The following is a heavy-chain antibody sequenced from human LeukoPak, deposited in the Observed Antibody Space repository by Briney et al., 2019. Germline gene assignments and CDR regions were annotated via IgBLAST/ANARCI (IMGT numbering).Heavy chain of an antibody. CDR3: ARGYSGYDLFYYYYYGMDV. D-gene: IGHD5-12*01. J-gene: IGHJ6*02. CDR1: GGSISSYY. Sequence: SETLSLTCTVSGGSISSYYWSWIRQHPGKGLEWIGYIYYSGSTYYNPSLKSRVTISVDTSKNQFSLKLSSVTAADTAVYYCARGYSGYDLFYYYYYGMDVWGQGTTVTVSS. CDR2: IYYSGST. V-gene: IGHV4-59*06.